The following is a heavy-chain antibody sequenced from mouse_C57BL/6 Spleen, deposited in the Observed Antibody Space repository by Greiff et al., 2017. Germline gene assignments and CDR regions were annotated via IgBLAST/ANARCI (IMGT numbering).Heavy chain of an antibody. J-gene: IGHJ3*01. CDR3: TRDRLLCPFAY. D-gene: IGHD2-1*01. Sequence: VQLKESGEGLVKPGGSLKLSCAASGFTFSSYAMSWVRQTPEKRLEWVAYISSGGDYIYYADTVKGRFTISRDNARNTLYLQMSSLKSEDTAMYYCTRDRLLCPFAYWGQGTLVTVSA. CDR1: GFTFSSYA. V-gene: IGHV5-9-1*02. CDR2: ISSGGDYI.